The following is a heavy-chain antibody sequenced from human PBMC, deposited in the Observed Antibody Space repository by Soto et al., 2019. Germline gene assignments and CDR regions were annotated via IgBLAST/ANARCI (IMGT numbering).Heavy chain of an antibody. J-gene: IGHJ4*02. D-gene: IGHD2-2*01. V-gene: IGHV3-15*07. CDR3: TTDSRDIVVVPAAIQVDY. Sequence: EVQLVESGGGLVKPGGSLRLSCAASGFTFSNAWMNWVRQAPGKGLEWVGRIKSKTDGGTTDYAAPVKGRFTISRDDSKNTLYLQMNSLKTEDTAVYYCTTDSRDIVVVPAAIQVDYWGQGTLVTVSS. CDR2: IKSKTDGGTT. CDR1: GFTFSNAW.